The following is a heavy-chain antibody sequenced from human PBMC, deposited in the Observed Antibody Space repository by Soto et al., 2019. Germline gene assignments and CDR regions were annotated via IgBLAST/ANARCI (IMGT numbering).Heavy chain of an antibody. J-gene: IGHJ4*02. D-gene: IGHD2-2*01. CDR2: ISGSRGSTT. CDR1: GLTFSSYA. CDR3: AQDRGCSGSTCCQAY. V-gene: IGHV3-23*01. Sequence: PGGSLRLSCAASGLTFSSYAMSWVRQAPGEGLEWVSSISGSRGSTTYYAGSVKGRFTISRDNSKNTLYLQMNSLRVEDTAVYYCAQDRGCSGSTCCQAYWGPGTLVTVSS.